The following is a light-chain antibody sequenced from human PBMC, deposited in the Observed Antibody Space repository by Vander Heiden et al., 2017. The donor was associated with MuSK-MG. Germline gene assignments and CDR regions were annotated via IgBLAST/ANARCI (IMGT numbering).Light chain of an antibody. J-gene: IGKJ5*01. CDR2: GTS. CDR1: QSVKSGY. CDR3: QQFDDSQT. V-gene: IGKV3-20*01. Sequence: DIVLTQSPGTLSLSPGERATLSCRASQSVKSGYFAWYQQKPGQAPRLLIYGTSRRATGIPDRFSGSGSGTDFTLTISRLEPEDFAVYYCQQFDDSQTFGQGTRLEIK.